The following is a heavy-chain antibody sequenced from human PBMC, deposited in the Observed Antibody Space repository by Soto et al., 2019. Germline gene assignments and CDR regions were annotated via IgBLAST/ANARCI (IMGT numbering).Heavy chain of an antibody. CDR2: ISYDGSNK. CDR3: AKDVAAAGTFDY. J-gene: IGHJ4*02. CDR1: GFTFSSYG. Sequence: GGSLRLSCAASGFTFSSYGMHWVRQAPGKGLEWVAVISYDGSNKYYADSVKGRFTISRDNSKNTLYLQMNSLRAEDTAVYYCAKDVAAAGTFDYWGQGTLVTVSS. D-gene: IGHD6-13*01. V-gene: IGHV3-30*18.